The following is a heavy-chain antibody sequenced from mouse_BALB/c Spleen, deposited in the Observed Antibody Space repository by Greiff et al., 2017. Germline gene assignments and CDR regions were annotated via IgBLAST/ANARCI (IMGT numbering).Heavy chain of an antibody. D-gene: IGHD3-2*01. J-gene: IGHJ4*01. CDR2: IYPGNSDT. Sequence: VQLKQSGTVLARPGASVKMSCKASGYTFTSYWMHWVKQRPGQGLEWIGAIYPGNSDTSYNQKFKGKAKLTAVTSTSTAYMELSSLTNEDSAVYYCTRRDSSGYDAMDYWGQGTSVTVSS. CDR1: GYTFTSYW. CDR3: TRRDSSGYDAMDY. V-gene: IGHV1-5*01.